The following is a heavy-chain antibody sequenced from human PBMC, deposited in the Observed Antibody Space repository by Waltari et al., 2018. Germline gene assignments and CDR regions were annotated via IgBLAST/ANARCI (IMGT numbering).Heavy chain of an antibody. CDR3: LKKNDEVFDRNGLVYDAFDM. D-gene: IGHD3-22*01. J-gene: IGHJ3*02. CDR2: INYNSASI. Sequence: EVQLVESGGGLVQPGWSLRLSCVGSGFTFDDHAMHWVRQPPGQGLEWVSGINYNSASIGYGESVKGRFIISRDNARNSLYLQMNSLTTEDTALYYCLKKNDEVFDRNGLVYDAFDMWGQGTMVTVS. CDR1: GFTFDDHA. V-gene: IGHV3-9*01.